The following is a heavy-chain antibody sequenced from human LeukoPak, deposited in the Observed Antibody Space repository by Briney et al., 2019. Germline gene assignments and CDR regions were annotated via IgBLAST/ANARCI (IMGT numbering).Heavy chain of an antibody. J-gene: IGHJ4*02. CDR3: ARQAFCSGSSCNPFDY. D-gene: IGHD2-15*01. Sequence: PSETLSLTCTVSGGSISSGFWSWLRQPPGKGLEWIGYIYYSGSTNYNPSLKRRVTISIDTSKSQFSLKLSSVTAADTAVYYCARQAFCSGSSCNPFDYWGQGTLVTVSS. CDR2: IYYSGST. CDR1: GGSISSGF. V-gene: IGHV4-59*08.